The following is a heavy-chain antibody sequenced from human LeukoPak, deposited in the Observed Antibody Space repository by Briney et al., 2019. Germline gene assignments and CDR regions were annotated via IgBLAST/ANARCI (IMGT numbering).Heavy chain of an antibody. Sequence: PSQTLSLTCTVSGGSISSGSYYWSWTRQPAGKGLEWIGRIYTSGSTNYNPSLKSRVTISVDTSKNQFSLKLSSVTAADTAVCYCASYCSSTRCCSAAFDIWGQGTMVTVSS. CDR3: ASYCSSTRCCSAAFDI. J-gene: IGHJ3*02. V-gene: IGHV4-61*02. CDR2: IYTSGST. D-gene: IGHD2-2*01. CDR1: GGSISSGSYY.